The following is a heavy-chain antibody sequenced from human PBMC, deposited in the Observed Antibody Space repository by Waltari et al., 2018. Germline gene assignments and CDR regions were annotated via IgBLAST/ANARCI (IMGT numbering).Heavy chain of an antibody. D-gene: IGHD3-9*01. CDR2: ISSSGTK. J-gene: IGHJ4*02. V-gene: IGHV3-21*04. CDR3: ARRGLGFDF. Sequence: EVHLVESGGGLAKPGGSLRLSCAASGFTFSNYAIHWVRQAPGEVLEWVSSISSSGTKYYAESVKGRFTISRDNSKNTLSLQMESLRPEDTAVYYCARRGLGFDFWGQGVLVTVSS. CDR1: GFTFSNYA.